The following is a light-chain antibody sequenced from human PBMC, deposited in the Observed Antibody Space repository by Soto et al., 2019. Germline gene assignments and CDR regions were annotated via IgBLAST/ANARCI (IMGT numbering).Light chain of an antibody. V-gene: IGLV2-14*01. CDR2: DVS. CDR3: SSYKSRSLYV. Sequence: QSVLTQPASVSGSPGQSITISCTGTSSDVGGSNYVSWYQQLPGKAPKLMIYDVSDRPSGVSNRFSGSKSGNTASLTISGLQDDEEAAYYCSSYKSRSLYVFGTGTKVTV. CDR1: SSDVGGSNY. J-gene: IGLJ1*01.